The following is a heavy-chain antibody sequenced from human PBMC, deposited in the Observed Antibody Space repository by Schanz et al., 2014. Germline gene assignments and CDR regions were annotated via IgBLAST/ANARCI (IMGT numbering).Heavy chain of an antibody. CDR3: ARGRGGTGGSCYSWFDL. V-gene: IGHV1-8*02. CDR2: MNPNSGNP. Sequence: QVQLVQSGAEVKKPGASVKVSCKASGYTFTSYSMHWVRQAPGQGLEWMGWMNPNSGNPGFAQKFQGRVTMTRNTSISAAYMELSSLRSEDTAVYYCARGRGGTGGSCYSWFDLWGQGTLVTVSS. J-gene: IGHJ5*02. CDR1: GYTFTSYS. D-gene: IGHD2-15*01.